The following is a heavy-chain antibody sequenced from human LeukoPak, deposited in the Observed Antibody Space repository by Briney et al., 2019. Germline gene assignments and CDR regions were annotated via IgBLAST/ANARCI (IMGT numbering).Heavy chain of an antibody. V-gene: IGHV4-34*01. CDR2: INHSGST. Sequence: SETLSLTCAVYGGSFSGYYWSWIRQPPGKGLEWIGEINHSGSTYYNPSLKSRVTISVDTSKNQFSLKLSSVTAADTAVYYCARDPDYHFDYWGQGTLVTVSS. CDR1: GGSFSGYY. CDR3: ARDPDYHFDY. D-gene: IGHD4/OR15-4a*01. J-gene: IGHJ4*02.